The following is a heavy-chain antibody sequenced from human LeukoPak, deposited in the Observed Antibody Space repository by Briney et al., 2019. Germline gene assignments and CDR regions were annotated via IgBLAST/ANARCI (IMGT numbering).Heavy chain of an antibody. J-gene: IGHJ2*01. CDR2: IIPIFGTA. D-gene: IGHD4-17*01. V-gene: IGHV1-69*05. Sequence: ASVKVSCKASGGTFSSYAISWVRQAPGQGLEWMGRIIPIFGTANYAQKFQGRVTITTHESTSTAYMELSSLRSEDTAVYYCARDLYGSYDLWGRGTLVTVSS. CDR1: GGTFSSYA. CDR3: ARDLYGSYDL.